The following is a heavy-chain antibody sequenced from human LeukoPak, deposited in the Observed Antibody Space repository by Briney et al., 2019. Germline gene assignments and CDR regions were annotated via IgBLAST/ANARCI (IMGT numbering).Heavy chain of an antibody. CDR2: INAGNGNT. Sequence: GASVKVSCKASGYTFTSYATHWVRQAPGQRLEWMGWINAGNGNTKYSQKFQGRVTIARDTSASTAYMELSSLRSEDTAVYYCARPYDSSGYYYGGIGYWGQGTLVTVSS. J-gene: IGHJ4*02. V-gene: IGHV1-3*01. CDR1: GYTFTSYA. CDR3: ARPYDSSGYYYGGIGY. D-gene: IGHD3-22*01.